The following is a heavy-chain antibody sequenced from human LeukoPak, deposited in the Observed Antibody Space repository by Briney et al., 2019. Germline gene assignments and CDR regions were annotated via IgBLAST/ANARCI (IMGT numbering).Heavy chain of an antibody. CDR3: ARGATTGVWFDP. J-gene: IGHJ5*02. CDR2: IYYSGST. D-gene: IGHD5-12*01. V-gene: IGHV4-61*01. CDR1: GGSVSGGSYY. Sequence: PSETLSLTCTVSGGSVSGGSYYWSWIRQPPGKGLEWIGYIYYSGSTNYNPSLKSRVTISVDTSKNQFSLKLSSVTAADTAVYYCARGATTGVWFDPWGQGTLVTVSS.